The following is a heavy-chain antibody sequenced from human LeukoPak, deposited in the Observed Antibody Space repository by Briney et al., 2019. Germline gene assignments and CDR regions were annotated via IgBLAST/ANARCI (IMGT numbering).Heavy chain of an antibody. J-gene: IGHJ4*02. CDR3: ARLRTYDFWSGYYGGEDY. Sequence: SETLSLTCTVSGGSIRRFYWSWLRQPAGKGLEWIGRIYTSETSSYNPSLKSRVTMSVDTSKNQFSLKLSSVTAADTAVYYCARLRTYDFWSGYYGGEDYWGQGTLVTVSS. D-gene: IGHD3-3*01. CDR1: GGSIRRFY. CDR2: IYTSETS. V-gene: IGHV4-4*07.